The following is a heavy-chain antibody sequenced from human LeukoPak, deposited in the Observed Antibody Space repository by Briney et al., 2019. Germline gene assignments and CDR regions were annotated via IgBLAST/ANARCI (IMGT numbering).Heavy chain of an antibody. J-gene: IGHJ4*02. CDR3: ATLTPFGVVNAYGFDY. D-gene: IGHD3-3*01. V-gene: IGHV4-34*01. Sequence: PSETLSLTRAVYGGSFSGYYWSWIRQPPGKGLEWIGEINHSGSTKYNPSLKRRVTISVDTSKNQFSLKLSSVTAADTAVYYCATLTPFGVVNAYGFDYWGQGTLVTVSS. CDR1: GGSFSGYY. CDR2: INHSGST.